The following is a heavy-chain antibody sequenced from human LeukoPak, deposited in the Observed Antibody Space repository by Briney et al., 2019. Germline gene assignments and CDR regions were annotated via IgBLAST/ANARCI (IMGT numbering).Heavy chain of an antibody. CDR3: ARGGRYYDSRGYHREYYFDF. CDR2: IYTSGST. J-gene: IGHJ4*02. Sequence: SETLSLTCAVYGEPSIGYYWSWIRQPAGKGLEWIGRIYTSGSTNYNPSLKSRVTISVDTSKNQFSLKLSSVTAADTAVYYCARGGRYYDSRGYHREYYFDFWGQGTLVTVSS. V-gene: IGHV4-59*10. CDR1: GEPSIGYY. D-gene: IGHD3-22*01.